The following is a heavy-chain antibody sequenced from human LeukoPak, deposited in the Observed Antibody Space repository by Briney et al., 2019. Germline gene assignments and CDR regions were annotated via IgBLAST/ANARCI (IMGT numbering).Heavy chain of an antibody. D-gene: IGHD2-15*01. CDR3: ARDCSGGTCYLGVLDY. Sequence: SETLSLTCTLSSGPLSSSYWSWIRQPAGKGLEWIGRVYTSGSTNYNPSLKSRVAMSVDTSKNQFSLDLTSVTAADAAVYYRARDCSGGTCYLGVLDYWGQGIRVTVSS. CDR1: SGPLSSSY. CDR2: VYTSGST. V-gene: IGHV4-4*07. J-gene: IGHJ4*02.